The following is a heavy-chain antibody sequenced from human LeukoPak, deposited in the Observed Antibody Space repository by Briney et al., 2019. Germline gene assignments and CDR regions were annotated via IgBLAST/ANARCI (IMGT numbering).Heavy chain of an antibody. D-gene: IGHD6-13*01. CDR1: GFTFSSYA. CDR2: FSAADAST. J-gene: IGHJ3*01. Sequence: GGSLRLSCAASGFTFSSYAMRWVRLGPGKGLEWVSGFSAADASTQYADSVKGRFTIFRDNSKNTLSLQMSSLRAEDTAIYYCAKSKTAAAGTGSFDGGGEGRMVTV. CDR3: AKSKTAAAGTGSFDG. V-gene: IGHV3-23*01.